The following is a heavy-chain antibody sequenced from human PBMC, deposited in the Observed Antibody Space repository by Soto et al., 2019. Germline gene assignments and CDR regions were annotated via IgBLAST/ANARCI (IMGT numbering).Heavy chain of an antibody. D-gene: IGHD2-15*01. CDR3: AKVCCCNTSSSYNYGMDV. CDR1: GFTFSSYA. CDR2: ISGSGGST. J-gene: IGHJ6*02. V-gene: IGHV3-23*01. Sequence: GGSLRLSCAASGFTFSSYAMSWVRQAPGKGLEWVSAISGSGGSTYYADSVKGRFTISRDNSKNTLYLQMNSLRAEDTAVYYYAKVCCCNTSSSYNYGMDVWGQGTPVTVSS.